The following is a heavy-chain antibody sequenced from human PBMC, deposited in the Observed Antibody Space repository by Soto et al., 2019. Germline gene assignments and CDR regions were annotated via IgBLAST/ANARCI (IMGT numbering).Heavy chain of an antibody. Sequence: ASVKVSCKASGYTFTSYAMHWVRQAPGEGLEWLGWINTHNGNTNYAQNLQGRVFMTADTSTNTAYMELRSLRSDDTAIYYCTREGSAPYYYCGMDAWGQGTTVTVSS. CDR3: TREGSAPYYYCGMDA. D-gene: IGHD3-10*01. CDR1: GYTFTSYA. V-gene: IGHV1-18*01. CDR2: INTHNGNT. J-gene: IGHJ6*02.